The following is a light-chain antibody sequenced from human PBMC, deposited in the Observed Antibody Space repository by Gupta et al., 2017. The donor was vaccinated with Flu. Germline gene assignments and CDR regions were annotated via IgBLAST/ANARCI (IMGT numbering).Light chain of an antibody. V-gene: IGKV1-39*01. Sequence: SSLSASIGDSVTITCRASQSISRTYLNWYQQKPGKAPELLIYTSSSLQSGVPSRFSGSGSGTDFTLTISSLQPEDFATYYCQQRYDIPYTFGQGTKLE. CDR3: QQRYDIPYT. CDR1: QSISRTY. J-gene: IGKJ2*01. CDR2: TSS.